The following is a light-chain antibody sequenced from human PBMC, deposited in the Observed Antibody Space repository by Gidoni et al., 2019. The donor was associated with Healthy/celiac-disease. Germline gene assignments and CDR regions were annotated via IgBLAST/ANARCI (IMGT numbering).Light chain of an antibody. CDR3: QQYDNLPLT. CDR1: QDISNY. J-gene: IGKJ5*01. CDR2: DAS. Sequence: DIQMTQSPSSLSASVGDRVTITCQASQDISNYLNWYQQKPGKAPKLLNYDASNLETGVPSRFSGSGSGKDFTFTSSSLQPDVIATYYFQQYDNLPLTFGQGTRLEIK. V-gene: IGKV1-33*01.